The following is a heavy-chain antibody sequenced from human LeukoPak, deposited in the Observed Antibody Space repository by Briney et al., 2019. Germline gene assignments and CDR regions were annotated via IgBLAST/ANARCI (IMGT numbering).Heavy chain of an antibody. CDR2: IIPIFGTA. CDR3: ARGDLEMATIGYNWFDP. J-gene: IGHJ5*02. V-gene: IGHV1-69*01. D-gene: IGHD5-24*01. CDR1: GGTFSSYA. Sequence: SVKVSCKASGGTFSSYAISWVRQASGQGLEWMGGIIPIFGTANYAQKFQGRVTITADESTRTAYMELSSLRSEDTAVYYCARGDLEMATIGYNWFDPWGQGTLVTVSS.